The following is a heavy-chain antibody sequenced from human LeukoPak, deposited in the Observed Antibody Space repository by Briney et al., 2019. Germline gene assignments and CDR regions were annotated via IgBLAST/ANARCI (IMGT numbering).Heavy chain of an antibody. V-gene: IGHV3-30*02. Sequence: PGGALRLSCAASGVTFSKYAMSWVRQAPGKGLEWVAFIRYDGTNKYYADSVKGRFTISRDNSKKTLYLEMNSLRAEDTAVYYCAKVGSGWYGVDYWGQGTLVTVSS. J-gene: IGHJ4*02. CDR1: GVTFSKYA. CDR2: IRYDGTNK. D-gene: IGHD6-19*01. CDR3: AKVGSGWYGVDY.